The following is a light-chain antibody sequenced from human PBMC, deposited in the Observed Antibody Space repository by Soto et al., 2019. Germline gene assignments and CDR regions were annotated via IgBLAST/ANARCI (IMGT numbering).Light chain of an antibody. CDR2: GAS. Sequence: EIVMTQSPATLSVSPGERATISCRASQNVNSNLAWYQQKPGQAPRLLIYGASTRATGIPARFSGSGSGTEFSLTITSLQSEDFAVYYCQQYNNWPPITFGQGTRLEI. CDR1: QNVNSN. V-gene: IGKV3-15*01. J-gene: IGKJ5*01. CDR3: QQYNNWPPIT.